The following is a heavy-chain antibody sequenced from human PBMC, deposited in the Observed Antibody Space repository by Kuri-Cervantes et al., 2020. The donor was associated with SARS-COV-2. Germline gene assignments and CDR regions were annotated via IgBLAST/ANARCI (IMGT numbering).Heavy chain of an antibody. J-gene: IGHJ4*02. CDR2: IWYDGSNK. CDR3: ARTYNYYDSSGYWGSYFDY. D-gene: IGHD3-22*01. CDR1: GFTFSSYG. Sequence: GGSLRLSCAASGFTFSSYGMHWVRQAPGKGLEWVAVIWYDGSNKYYADSVKGRFTISRDNSKNTLYLQMNSLRAEDTAVYYCARTYNYYDSSGYWGSYFDYWGQGTLVTVSS. V-gene: IGHV3-33*08.